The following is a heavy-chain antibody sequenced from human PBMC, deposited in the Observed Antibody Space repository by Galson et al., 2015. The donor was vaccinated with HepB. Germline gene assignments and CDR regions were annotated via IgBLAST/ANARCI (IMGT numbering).Heavy chain of an antibody. CDR2: IKQDGSEK. D-gene: IGHD6-19*01. J-gene: IGHJ5*02. Sequence: SLRLSCAASGFTLSSYWMSWVRQAPGKGLEWVANIKQDGSEKYYVDSVKGRFTISRDNAKNSLYLQMNSLRAEDTAVYYCARGGAQWLAGRGWFDPWGQGTLVTVSS. V-gene: IGHV3-7*03. CDR3: ARGGAQWLAGRGWFDP. CDR1: GFTLSSYW.